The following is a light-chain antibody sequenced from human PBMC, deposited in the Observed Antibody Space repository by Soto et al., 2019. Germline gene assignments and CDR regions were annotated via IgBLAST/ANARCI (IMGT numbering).Light chain of an antibody. V-gene: IGKV1-39*01. CDR1: QSISSY. J-gene: IGKJ4*01. Sequence: SHVTQSPSSLSASVGDRVTITCRASQSISSYLNWYQQKPGKAPKLLISAASTLQSGVPRRFSGSGSGTDFTLIISSLQPEDFATYFCQQGDSCPFTFGGGTKVDIK. CDR3: QQGDSCPFT. CDR2: AAS.